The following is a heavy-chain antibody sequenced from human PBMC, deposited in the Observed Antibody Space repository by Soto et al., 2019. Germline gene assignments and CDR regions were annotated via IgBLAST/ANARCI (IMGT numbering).Heavy chain of an antibody. Sequence: QVQLVESGGGVVQPGRSLRLSCAASGFTFSSYGMHWARQAPGKGLEWVAVISYDGSNKYYADSVKGRFTISRDNSKNTLYLQMNSLRAEDTAVYYCVKDRARLAAAGTLDYWGQGTLVTVSS. CDR3: VKDRARLAAAGTLDY. V-gene: IGHV3-30*18. CDR1: GFTFSSYG. D-gene: IGHD6-13*01. CDR2: ISYDGSNK. J-gene: IGHJ4*02.